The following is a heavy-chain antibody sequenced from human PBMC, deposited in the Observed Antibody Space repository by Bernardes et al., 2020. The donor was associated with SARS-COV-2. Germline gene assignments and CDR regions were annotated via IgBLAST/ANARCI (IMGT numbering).Heavy chain of an antibody. CDR3: ANLPNPMIKQNYYFYGMDV. D-gene: IGHD3-16*01. Sequence: SVKVSCKASGGTFSNSAISWVRQAPGQGLEWMGGIIPIFGAANYARKFQGRVTMTADESTSTAYMELSSLRSEDTAVYYCANLPNPMIKQNYYFYGMDVWGHGTTVTVSS. CDR1: GGTFSNSA. V-gene: IGHV1-69*13. J-gene: IGHJ6*02. CDR2: IIPIFGAA.